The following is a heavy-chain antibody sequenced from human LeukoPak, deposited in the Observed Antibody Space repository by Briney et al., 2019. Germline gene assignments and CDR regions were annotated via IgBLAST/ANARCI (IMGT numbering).Heavy chain of an antibody. J-gene: IGHJ4*02. V-gene: IGHV3-48*03. D-gene: IGHD3-9*01. CDR2: ISSRGSTI. Sequence: GGSLRLSCEASGFSLSSYEMNWVRQAPGKGLEWVSHISSRGSTIYYADSVKGRFTISRDNAKNSLYLQMNSLRAEDTAVYYCAREMDDILTGYGLDYWGQGTLVTVSS. CDR1: GFSLSSYE. CDR3: AREMDDILTGYGLDY.